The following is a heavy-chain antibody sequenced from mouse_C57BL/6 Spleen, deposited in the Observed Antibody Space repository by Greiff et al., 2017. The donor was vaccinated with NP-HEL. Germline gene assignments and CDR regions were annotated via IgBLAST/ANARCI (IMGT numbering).Heavy chain of an antibody. D-gene: IGHD2-5*01. CDR3: ARDLGYSNYVRFAY. CDR2: ISDGGSYT. V-gene: IGHV5-4*01. Sequence: EVQLVESGGGLVKPGGSLKLSCAASGFTFSSYAMSWVRQTPEKRLEWVATISDGGSYTYYPDNVKGRSTISRDNAKNNLYLQMSHLKSEDTAMYYCARDLGYSNYVRFAYWGQGTLVTVSA. CDR1: GFTFSSYA. J-gene: IGHJ3*01.